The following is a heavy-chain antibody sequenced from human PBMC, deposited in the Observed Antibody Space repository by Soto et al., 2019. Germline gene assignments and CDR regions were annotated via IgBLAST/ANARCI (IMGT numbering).Heavy chain of an antibody. J-gene: IGHJ4*02. CDR1: GGSINTFY. CDR3: AREGSYSAYNFAHGIQLWSLDX. CDR2: IFSSGST. D-gene: IGHD5-12*01. V-gene: IGHV4-4*07. Sequence: SETLSLTCTVSGGSINTFYWSWVRQPAGKGLEWIGRIFSSGSTSFNPSLESRVAMSVDTSKNHFSLNLSSVTAADMAVYYCAREGSYSAYNFAHGIQLWSLDXWGQGALVTVSX.